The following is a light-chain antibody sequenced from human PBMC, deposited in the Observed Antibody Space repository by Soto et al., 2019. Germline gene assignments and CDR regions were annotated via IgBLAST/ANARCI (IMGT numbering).Light chain of an antibody. CDR1: QSVSSY. CDR3: QQRRRT. CDR2: DAS. J-gene: IGKJ2*01. Sequence: EIVLTQSPATLSLSPGERATLSCRASQSVSSYLAWYQQKPGQAPRLLIYDASNRATGIPARFSGSGSGTDFTLTISSLEPEDFAVYYCQQRRRTFGQGNKLEIK. V-gene: IGKV3-11*01.